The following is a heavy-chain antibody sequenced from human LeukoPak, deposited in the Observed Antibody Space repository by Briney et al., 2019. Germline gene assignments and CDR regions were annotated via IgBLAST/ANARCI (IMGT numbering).Heavy chain of an antibody. V-gene: IGHV3-30-3*01. CDR1: GFIFSNYP. CDR3: AREIPNAFDI. J-gene: IGHJ3*02. CDR2: ASHIGNIK. Sequence: PGRCLRLSCAASGFIFSNYPMHWVHQAPGKGVEWVAVASHIGNIKYYTNAVRGRFTISRDTSQDTLFLQMDSLRTEDTAVYYCAREIPNAFDIWGQGTMVTVSS.